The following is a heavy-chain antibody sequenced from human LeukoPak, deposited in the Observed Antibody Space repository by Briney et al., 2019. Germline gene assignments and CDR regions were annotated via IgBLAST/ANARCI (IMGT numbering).Heavy chain of an antibody. CDR1: GHTFTSYG. V-gene: IGHV1-18*01. Sequence: GATVKVSCKASGHTFTSYGISWVPHAPAQGLECMGWISGDNGSTNYAQKLQGRLTMTTDTSTTTAYMQRRSLRSDDSAIYYCAREDTRRGSKDYFDYWGQGTLVTVSS. J-gene: IGHJ4*02. CDR2: ISGDNGST. CDR3: AREDTRRGSKDYFDY. D-gene: IGHD2-2*01.